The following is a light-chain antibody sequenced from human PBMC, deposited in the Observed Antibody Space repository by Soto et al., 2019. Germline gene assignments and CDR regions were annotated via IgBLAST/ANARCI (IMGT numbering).Light chain of an antibody. J-gene: IGKJ3*01. CDR3: QQYGTSPPT. V-gene: IGKV3-20*01. CDR2: GAS. Sequence: EIVLTQSPGTLSLSPGERATLSCRASQSVSRSYLAWYQQKPGQSPTLLIYGASSRATGIPDRFSGSGSGTDFTLTISSLEPEDFAVYYCQQYGTSPPTFGPGTKVEIK. CDR1: QSVSRSY.